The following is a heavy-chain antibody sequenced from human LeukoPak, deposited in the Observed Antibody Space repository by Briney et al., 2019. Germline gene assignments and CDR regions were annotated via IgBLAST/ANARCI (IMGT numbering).Heavy chain of an antibody. Sequence: SETLSLTCTVSGGSISSHYWGWIRQPPGKGLEWVGFISYSGSSNHNPSLKSRVTISVDTSKNQFSLKLSSVTAADTAVYYCARHTGVRFSYFDYWGQGTLVTVSS. J-gene: IGHJ4*02. D-gene: IGHD3-3*01. CDR2: ISYSGSS. V-gene: IGHV4-59*08. CDR1: GGSISSHY. CDR3: ARHTGVRFSYFDY.